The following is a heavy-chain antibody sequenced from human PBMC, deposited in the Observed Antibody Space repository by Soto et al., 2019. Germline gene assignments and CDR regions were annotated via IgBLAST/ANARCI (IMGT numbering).Heavy chain of an antibody. V-gene: IGHV3-74*01. D-gene: IGHD2-2*01. CDR2: INSDGSSS. J-gene: IGHJ6*02. Sequence: XGTRRLPWEAAGCTISGSCTHWVRRAPGSGLVWVSRINSDGSSSAYAEAVKGRFTISRDNAKNTLYLKMNSLRGEDTAVYYCAREVAPSAMPPASRMDFWGQGTTVTVSS. CDR3: AREVAPSAMPPASRMDF. CDR1: GCTISGSC.